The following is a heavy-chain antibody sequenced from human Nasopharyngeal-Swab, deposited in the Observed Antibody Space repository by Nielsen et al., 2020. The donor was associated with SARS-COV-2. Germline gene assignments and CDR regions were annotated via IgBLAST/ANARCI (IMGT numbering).Heavy chain of an antibody. CDR2: VKRDGGER. CDR3: TTDPSTIYTLRFDFDY. J-gene: IGHJ4*02. D-gene: IGHD4-17*01. Sequence: GGSLRLSCTGSGLIFSRDWMSWVRQAPGKGLEWVAMVKRDGGERYYADSVRGRFTMSRDNAKNAMYLQMNSLKTEDTAVYYCTTDPSTIYTLRFDFDYWGQGTLVTVSS. V-gene: IGHV3-7*03. CDR1: GLIFSRDW.